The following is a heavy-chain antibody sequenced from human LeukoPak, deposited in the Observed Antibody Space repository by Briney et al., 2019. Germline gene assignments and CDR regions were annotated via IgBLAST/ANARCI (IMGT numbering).Heavy chain of an antibody. CDR3: ARDPGTTGEVKFDP. D-gene: IGHD4-17*01. J-gene: IGHJ5*02. Sequence: SETLSLTCTVSGGSISSYYLSWIRQPAGKGLEWIGRIYSSGTDYNPSFKSRVTMSADTSRNQVSLTLSSVSAADTAVYYCARDPGTTGEVKFDPWGQGTLVTVSS. CDR1: GGSISSYY. CDR2: IYSSGT. V-gene: IGHV4-4*07.